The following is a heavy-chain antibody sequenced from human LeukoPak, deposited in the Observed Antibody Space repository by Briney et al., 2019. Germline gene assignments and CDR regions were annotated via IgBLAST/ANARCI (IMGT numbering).Heavy chain of an antibody. CDR1: GGSFSGYY. V-gene: IGHV4-34*01. CDR3: ARGLIYGDYYFDY. D-gene: IGHD4-17*01. CDR2: INHSGST. J-gene: IGHJ4*02. Sequence: SETLSLTCAVYGGSFSGYYWSWIRQPPGKGLEWIGEINHSGSTNYNPSLKSRVTISVDTSKNQFSLKLSSVTAADTAVYYCARGLIYGDYYFDYWGQGTLVTVSS.